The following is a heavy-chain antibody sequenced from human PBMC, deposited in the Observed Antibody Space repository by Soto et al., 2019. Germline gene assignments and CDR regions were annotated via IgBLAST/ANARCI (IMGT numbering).Heavy chain of an antibody. D-gene: IGHD1-26*01. CDR1: GGTFSSYA. CDR3: ARGLPRWGHWFDP. V-gene: IGHV1-69*01. Sequence: QVQLVQSGAKVKKPGSSVKVSCKASGGTFSSYAISWVRQAPGQGLEWMGGIIPIFGTANYAQKFQGRVTITADESTSAAYMERSSLRSEDTAVYYCARGLPRWGHWFDPWGQGTLVTVSS. CDR2: IIPIFGTA. J-gene: IGHJ5*02.